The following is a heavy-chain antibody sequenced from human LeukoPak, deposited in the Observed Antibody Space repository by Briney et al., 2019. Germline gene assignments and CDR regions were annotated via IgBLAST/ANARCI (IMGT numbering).Heavy chain of an antibody. CDR3: GRVPQWYSGPPALPKYFQH. D-gene: IGHD6-13*01. Sequence: GASVKVSCKASGGTFSSYAISWVRQAPGQGLEWMGGIIPIFGTANYAQKFQGRVTITADKSTSTAYMELSSLRSEDTAVYYFGRVPQWYSGPPALPKYFQHGGQGPRVT. CDR1: GGTFSSYA. V-gene: IGHV1-69*06. CDR2: IIPIFGTA. J-gene: IGHJ1*01.